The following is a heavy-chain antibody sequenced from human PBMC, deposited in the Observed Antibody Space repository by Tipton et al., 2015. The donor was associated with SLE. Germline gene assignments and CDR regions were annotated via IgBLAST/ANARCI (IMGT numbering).Heavy chain of an antibody. CDR1: GFTFSSYG. V-gene: IGHV3-48*03. J-gene: IGHJ4*02. CDR2: ISSSGSST. D-gene: IGHD3-16*01. Sequence: SLRLSCAASGFTFSSYGMHWVRQAPGKGLEWVSIISSSGSSTQYADSVKGRFTISRDNAKNSLFLQMNSLRVEDTAAYYCALGFAANWGQGTLVTVSS. CDR3: ALGFAAN.